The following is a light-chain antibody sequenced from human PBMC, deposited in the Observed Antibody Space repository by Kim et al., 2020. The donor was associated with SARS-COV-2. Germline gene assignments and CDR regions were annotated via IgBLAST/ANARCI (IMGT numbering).Light chain of an antibody. Sequence: ALGQTVRITGQGDSLRSYSARWYQQKPGQAPVLVIYGKNNRPSGISDRFSGSSSGNTASLTITGAQAEDEADYFCNSRDTGGHHLVFGGGTQLTVL. J-gene: IGLJ2*01. CDR1: SLRSYS. CDR2: GKN. CDR3: NSRDTGGHHLV. V-gene: IGLV3-19*01.